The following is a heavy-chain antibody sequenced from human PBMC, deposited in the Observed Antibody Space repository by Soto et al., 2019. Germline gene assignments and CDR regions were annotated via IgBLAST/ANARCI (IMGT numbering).Heavy chain of an antibody. D-gene: IGHD3-22*01. V-gene: IGHV1-18*01. CDR3: ARDADYDSSGYYQMERAFDI. J-gene: IGHJ3*02. Sequence: ASVRVSCKASGYTFTSYGISWVRQAPGQGLEWMGWISAYNGNTNYAQKLQGRVTMTTDTSTSTAYMELRSLRSDDTAVYYCARDADYDSSGYYQMERAFDIWGQGTMVTVSS. CDR1: GYTFTSYG. CDR2: ISAYNGNT.